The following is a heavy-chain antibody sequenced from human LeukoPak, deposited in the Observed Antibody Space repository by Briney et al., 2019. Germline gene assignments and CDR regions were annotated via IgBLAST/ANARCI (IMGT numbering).Heavy chain of an antibody. CDR3: ARRGSGSGYYFDY. J-gene: IGHJ4*02. D-gene: IGHD6-19*01. CDR1: GFTFSSYD. V-gene: IGHV3-13*01. Sequence: PGGSLRLSCAASGFTFSSYDMHWVRQATGKGLEWVSAIGIAGDTYYPGSVKSRFTISRENVKNSLYLQMNSLRAEDTAVYYCARRGSGSGYYFDYWGQGTLVTVSS. CDR2: IGIAGDT.